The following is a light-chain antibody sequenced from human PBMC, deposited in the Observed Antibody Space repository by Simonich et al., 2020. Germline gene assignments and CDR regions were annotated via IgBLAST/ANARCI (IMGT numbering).Light chain of an antibody. J-gene: IGLJ3*02. CDR2: EDN. Sequence: NFMLTQPHSVSESPGKTVTISCNRSSGSIASNYVQWYQQRPGSSPTTVIYEDNQRPSGVPDRFSGSIDSSSNSASLTISGLKTEDEADYYCQSYDSSSWVFGGGTKLTVL. CDR1: SGSIASNY. V-gene: IGLV6-57*01. CDR3: QSYDSSSWV.